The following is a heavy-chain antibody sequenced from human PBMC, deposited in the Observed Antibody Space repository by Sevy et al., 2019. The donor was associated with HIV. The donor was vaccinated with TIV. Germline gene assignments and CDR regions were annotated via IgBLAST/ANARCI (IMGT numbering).Heavy chain of an antibody. J-gene: IGHJ6*02. CDR1: GFSFNSYD. D-gene: IGHD3-10*01. CDR3: ARSAGYVSRNYYKYYYDLDV. V-gene: IGHV3-21*01. CDR2: ISSVSTII. Sequence: GGYLRLSCAASGFSFNSYDMNWVRQAPGKGLEWISSISSVSTIIYYGDSVRGRFSISRDNAKKSLYLQMNNLRVEDTAVYYSARSAGYVSRNYYKYYYDLDVWGQGTTVTVSS.